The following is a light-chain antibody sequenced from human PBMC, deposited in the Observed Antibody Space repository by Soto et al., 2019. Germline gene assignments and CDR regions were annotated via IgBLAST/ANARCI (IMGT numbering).Light chain of an antibody. CDR1: QSVSSY. J-gene: IGKJ5*01. V-gene: IGKV3-11*01. CDR3: QQRSNWIT. CDR2: DAS. Sequence: EIVMTQSPATLSLSPGERATLSCRASQSVSSYLAWYQQKPGQAPRLLIYDASNRATDIPARFSGSGSGTDFTLTISSLEPEDFAVYYCQQRSNWITFGQGTRLEI.